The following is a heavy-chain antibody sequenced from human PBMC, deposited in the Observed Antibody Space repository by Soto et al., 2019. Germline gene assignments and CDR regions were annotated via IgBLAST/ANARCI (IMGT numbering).Heavy chain of an antibody. V-gene: IGHV5-51*01. J-gene: IGHJ3*02. CDR2: IYPGDSDT. CDR1: GYNFTSNW. Sequence: PGESLKISCKGSGYNFTSNWIGWVRQMPEKGLEWMGIIYPGDSDTRYSPSFQGQVTISADKSISTAYLQWSSLKASDTAMYYCARKKQWRVAAFDIWGQGTVVTVSS. D-gene: IGHD6-19*01. CDR3: ARKKQWRVAAFDI.